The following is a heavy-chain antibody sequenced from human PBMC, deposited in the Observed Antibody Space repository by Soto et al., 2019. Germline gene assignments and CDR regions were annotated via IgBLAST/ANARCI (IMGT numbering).Heavy chain of an antibody. Sequence: PWGTLILSCAGSGFTLSDRYIDWVRQAPGKGLEWVFRSRDKAQGYSTAYAASVKGRFTSSRDDAKNSVYLQMNSRTTENTAVYYCVRTTYLSDSNVATRFFHXWGQGTLVTVSX. CDR1: GFTLSDRY. D-gene: IGHD4-4*01. CDR3: VRTTYLSDSNVATRFFHX. J-gene: IGHJ4*02. V-gene: IGHV3-72*01. CDR2: SRDKAQGYST.